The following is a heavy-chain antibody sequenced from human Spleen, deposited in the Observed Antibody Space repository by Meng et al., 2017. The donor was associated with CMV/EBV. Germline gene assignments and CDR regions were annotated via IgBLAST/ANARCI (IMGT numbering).Heavy chain of an antibody. CDR2: IRYDGSNK. CDR3: AKDLSGVSHQLLFGYYYYGMDV. CDR1: GFTFSSYG. J-gene: IGHJ6*02. V-gene: IGHV3-30*02. Sequence: GESLKISCAASGFTFSSYGMHWVRQAPGKGLEWVAFIRYDGSNKYYADSVKGRFTISRDNSKNTLYLQMNSLRAEDTAVYYCAKDLSGVSHQLLFGYYYYGMDVWGQGTTVTVSS. D-gene: IGHD2-2*01.